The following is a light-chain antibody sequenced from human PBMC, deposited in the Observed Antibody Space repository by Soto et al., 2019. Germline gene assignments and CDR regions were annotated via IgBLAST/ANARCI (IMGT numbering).Light chain of an antibody. J-gene: IGKJ1*01. CDR3: QRYNNWPPT. CDR2: GAS. V-gene: IGKV3-15*01. Sequence: EIVMTQSPATLSVSPGERATLSCRASQSVSSNLAWYQQKPGQAPRLLIYGASTRATGIPARFSGSGSGTEFTLTISSLQSEDFAVYYCQRYNNWPPTFGQGTNVDSK. CDR1: QSVSSN.